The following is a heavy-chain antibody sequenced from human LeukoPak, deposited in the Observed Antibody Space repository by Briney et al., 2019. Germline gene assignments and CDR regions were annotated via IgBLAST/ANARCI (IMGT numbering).Heavy chain of an antibody. D-gene: IGHD6-13*01. CDR2: VYISGST. CDR1: GDSISSYY. J-gene: IGHJ1*01. Sequence: SETLSLTCTVSGDSISSYYWSWIRQPAGKGLECIGRVYISGSTNYNPSLAGRATISIDTSKNQFSLKLSSVTAADTAVYYCAGPSGSASDTEYFQNWGQGTLVTVSS. V-gene: IGHV4-4*07. CDR3: AGPSGSASDTEYFQN.